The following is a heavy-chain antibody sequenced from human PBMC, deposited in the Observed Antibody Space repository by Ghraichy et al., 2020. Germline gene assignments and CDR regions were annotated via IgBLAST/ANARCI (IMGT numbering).Heavy chain of an antibody. CDR1: GVSISSAGGFS. V-gene: IGHV4-30-2*06. CDR2: SYNSGTT. Sequence: SETLSLTCAVSGVSISSAGGFSWNWLQQSPGKLLECIAFSYNSGTTYYNPSLKSRVTISIDMSKHQSSLRLSSVTAADTAMYYCARGGKGTSPVQAFDRWGQGGLVTISS. CDR3: ARGGKGTSPVQAFDR. D-gene: IGHD1-14*01. J-gene: IGHJ3*01.